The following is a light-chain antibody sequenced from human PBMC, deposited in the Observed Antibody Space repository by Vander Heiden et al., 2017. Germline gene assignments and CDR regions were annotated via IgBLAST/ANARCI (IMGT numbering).Light chain of an antibody. CDR3: AAWDDSLSGPWV. Sequence: QSVLTQPPSASGTPGQRVTISCSGSSSNIGSKYVYWYQQLPGTAPKLLIYRNNQRPSGVPDRFSGSKSATSASLAISGLRSEDEADYYCAAWDDSLSGPWVFGGGTKLTVL. CDR1: SSNIGSKY. CDR2: RNN. J-gene: IGLJ3*02. V-gene: IGLV1-47*01.